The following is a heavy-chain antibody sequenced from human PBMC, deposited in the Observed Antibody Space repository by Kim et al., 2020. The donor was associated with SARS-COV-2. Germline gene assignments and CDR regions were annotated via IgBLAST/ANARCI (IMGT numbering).Heavy chain of an antibody. Sequence: AQESQGTVTITADESTSTAYMELSSLRSEDTAVYYCARVSIAAAGEPFDYWGQGTLVTVSS. D-gene: IGHD6-13*01. J-gene: IGHJ4*02. V-gene: IGHV1-69*01. CDR3: ARVSIAAAGEPFDY.